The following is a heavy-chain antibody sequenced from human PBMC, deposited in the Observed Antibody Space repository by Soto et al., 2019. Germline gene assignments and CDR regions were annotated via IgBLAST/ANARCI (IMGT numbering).Heavy chain of an antibody. D-gene: IGHD4-4*01. CDR2: ISSSSSYI. CDR3: ARDVDDYSNYAVHYGMDV. J-gene: IGHJ6*02. V-gene: IGHV3-21*01. Sequence: PGGSLRLSCAASGFTFSSYSMNWFRQAPGKGLEWVSSISSSSSYIYYADSVKGRFTISRDNAKNSLYLQMNSLRAEDTAVYYCARDVDDYSNYAVHYGMDVWGQGTTVTVSS. CDR1: GFTFSSYS.